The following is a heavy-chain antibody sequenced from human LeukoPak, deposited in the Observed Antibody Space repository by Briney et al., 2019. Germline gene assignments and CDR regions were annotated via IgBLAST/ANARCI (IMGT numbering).Heavy chain of an antibody. J-gene: IGHJ4*02. CDR1: GGSISSYY. Sequence: PSETLSLTCTASGGSISSYYWSWIRQPPGKGLEWIGYIYYSGSTNYNPSLKSRVTISVDTSKNQFSLKLSSVTAADTAVYCCAREEATYYYDSSGYYFAYWGQGTLVTVSS. D-gene: IGHD3-22*01. V-gene: IGHV4-59*01. CDR3: AREEATYYYDSSGYYFAY. CDR2: IYYSGST.